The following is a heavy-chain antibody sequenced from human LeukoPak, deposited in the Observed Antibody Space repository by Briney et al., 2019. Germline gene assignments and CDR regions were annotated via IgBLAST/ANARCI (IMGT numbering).Heavy chain of an antibody. CDR2: VSGSGGST. CDR1: GFNFSSYV. Sequence: GGSLRLSCAASGFNFSSYVMSWVRQAPGKGLEWVSAVSGSGGSTYYADSVKGRFTISRDISKNTLYLQMNSLRAEDTAVYYCAKVLWFGGKYFDYWGQGTLVTVSS. J-gene: IGHJ4*02. CDR3: AKVLWFGGKYFDY. V-gene: IGHV3-23*01. D-gene: IGHD3-10*01.